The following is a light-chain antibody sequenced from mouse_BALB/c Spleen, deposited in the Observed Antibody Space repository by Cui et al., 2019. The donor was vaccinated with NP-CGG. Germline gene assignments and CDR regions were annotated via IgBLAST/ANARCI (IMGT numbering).Light chain of an antibody. J-gene: IGLJ1*01. Sequence: QAVVTQESALTTSPGETVTLTCRSSTGAVTTSNYANWVQEKPDHLFTGLIGGINNRAPGVPARFSGSLIRDKAALTITGAQTEDEAISFCALWYSNHWVFGGGTKLTVL. CDR1: TGAVTTSNY. CDR2: GIN. CDR3: ALWYSNHWV. V-gene: IGLV1*01.